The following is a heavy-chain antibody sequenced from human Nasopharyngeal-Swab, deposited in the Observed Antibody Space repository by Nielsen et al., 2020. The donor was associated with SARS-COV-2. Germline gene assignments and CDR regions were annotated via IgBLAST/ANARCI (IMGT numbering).Heavy chain of an antibody. CDR3: AADSGYYDSSGYVFDY. D-gene: IGHD3-22*01. V-gene: IGHV1-58*01. Sequence: SVKVSCKASGFTFTSSAVQWVRQARGQRLEWIGWIVVDSGNTNYAQKFQERVTITRDMSTSTAYMELSSLRSEDTAVYYCAADSGYYDSSGYVFDYWGQGTLVTVSS. CDR2: IVVDSGNT. CDR1: GFTFTSSA. J-gene: IGHJ4*02.